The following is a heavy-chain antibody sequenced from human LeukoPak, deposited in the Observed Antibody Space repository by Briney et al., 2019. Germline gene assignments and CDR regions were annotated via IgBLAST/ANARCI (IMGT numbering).Heavy chain of an antibody. CDR2: ISAYNGNT. CDR3: ARDPQYSSGFFDI. Sequence: GASVNVSFKSAVYTFTCYGISWVRQAPAQGLEWVGLISAYNGNTNYAQKRQGRVTMTTDTSTSTAYMELRSLRSDDTAVYYCARDPQYSSGFFDIWGQGTMVTVSS. J-gene: IGHJ3*02. V-gene: IGHV1-18*01. CDR1: VYTFTCYG. D-gene: IGHD5-18*01.